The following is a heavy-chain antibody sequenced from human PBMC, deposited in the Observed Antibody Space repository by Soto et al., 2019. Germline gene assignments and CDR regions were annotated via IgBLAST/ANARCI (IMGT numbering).Heavy chain of an antibody. J-gene: IGHJ4*02. CDR2: IKSKTDGGTT. D-gene: IGHD1-26*01. V-gene: IGHV3-15*01. Sequence: PGGSLRLSCAASGFTFSNAWMSWVRQAPGKGLEWVGRIKSKTDGGTTDYAAPVKGRFTISRDDSKNTLYLQMNSLKTEDTAVYYCTTANTIAGATYYFDYWGQGTLVTVSS. CDR3: TTANTIAGATYYFDY. CDR1: GFTFSNAW.